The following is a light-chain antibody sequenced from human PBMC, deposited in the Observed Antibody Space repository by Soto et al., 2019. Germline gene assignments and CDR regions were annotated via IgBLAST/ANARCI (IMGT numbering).Light chain of an antibody. CDR3: QQRSNWPPWT. Sequence: EIVLTQSPATLSLSPGERATLSCRASQSVSSYLAWYQQKPGQAPRLLIYDASNRATGIPARFSGSGSGTEFGRGMSSREPEDFAVYYCQQRSNWPPWTFGQGTKVEIK. J-gene: IGKJ1*01. V-gene: IGKV3-11*01. CDR2: DAS. CDR1: QSVSSY.